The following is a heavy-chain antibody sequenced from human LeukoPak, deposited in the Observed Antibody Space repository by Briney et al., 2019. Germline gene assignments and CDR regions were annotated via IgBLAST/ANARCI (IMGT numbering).Heavy chain of an antibody. V-gene: IGHV4-59*01. CDR1: GGSISSYY. Sequence: SETLSLTCTVSGGSISSYYWSWIRQPPGKGLEWIWYIDYSGSTNYNPSLKSRVTISVDTSKNQFSLKLSSVTAADTAVYYCARDLGYCSSTSCYDWFDPWGQGTLVTVSS. J-gene: IGHJ5*02. D-gene: IGHD2-2*03. CDR2: IDYSGST. CDR3: ARDLGYCSSTSCYDWFDP.